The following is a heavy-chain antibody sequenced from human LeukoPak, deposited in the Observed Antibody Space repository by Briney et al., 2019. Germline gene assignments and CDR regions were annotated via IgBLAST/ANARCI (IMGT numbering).Heavy chain of an antibody. Sequence: GGSLRLSCATSGFTFSSYSMNWVRQAPGKGLEWVSSISSSSSYIYYADSVKGRFTISRDNAKNSLYLQMNSLRAEDTAVYYCARSGDTAMVTGHFDYWGQGTLVTVSP. V-gene: IGHV3-21*01. CDR3: ARSGDTAMVTGHFDY. J-gene: IGHJ4*02. D-gene: IGHD5-18*01. CDR2: ISSSSSYI. CDR1: GFTFSSYS.